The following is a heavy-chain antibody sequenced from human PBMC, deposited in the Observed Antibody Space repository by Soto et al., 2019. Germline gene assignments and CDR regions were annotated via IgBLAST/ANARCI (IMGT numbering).Heavy chain of an antibody. CDR2: INHSGST. V-gene: IGHV4-34*01. Sequence: SETLSLTCAVYGGSFSGYYWSWIRQPPGKGLEWIGEINHSGSTNYNPSLKSRVTISVDTSKNQFSLKLSSVTAADTAVYYCAREGRSLYYFDYWGQGTLVTVSS. J-gene: IGHJ4*02. CDR3: AREGRSLYYFDY. D-gene: IGHD1-26*01. CDR1: GGSFSGYY.